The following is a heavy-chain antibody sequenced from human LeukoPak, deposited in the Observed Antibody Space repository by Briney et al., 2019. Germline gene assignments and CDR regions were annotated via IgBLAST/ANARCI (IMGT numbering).Heavy chain of an antibody. J-gene: IGHJ4*02. D-gene: IGHD2-21*02. Sequence: ASVKVSCTASGGTFSSYAISWVRQAPGQGLEWMGGIIPIFGTANYAQKFQGRVTITADESTSTAYMELSSLRSEDTAVYYRAMNCGGDCYATDDYFDYWGQGTLVTVSS. CDR1: GGTFSSYA. V-gene: IGHV1-69*13. CDR3: AMNCGGDCYATDDYFDY. CDR2: IIPIFGTA.